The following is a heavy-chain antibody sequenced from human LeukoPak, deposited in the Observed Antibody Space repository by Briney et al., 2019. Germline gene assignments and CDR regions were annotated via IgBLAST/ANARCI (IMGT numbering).Heavy chain of an antibody. D-gene: IGHD6-19*01. CDR1: GGSISSYY. CDR3: ERVPVAEVGRDYYYYGMDV. V-gene: IGHV4-59*01. J-gene: IGHJ6*02. Sequence: SETLSLTCTVSGGSISSYYWSWIRQPPGKGLEWIGYIYYSGSTNYNPSLKSRVTISVDTSKNQFSLKLSSVTAADTAVYYCERVPVAEVGRDYYYYGMDVWGQGTTVTVSS. CDR2: IYYSGST.